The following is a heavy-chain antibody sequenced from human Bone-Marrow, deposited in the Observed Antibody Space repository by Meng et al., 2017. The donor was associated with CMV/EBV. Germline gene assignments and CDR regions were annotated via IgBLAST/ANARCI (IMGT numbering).Heavy chain of an antibody. Sequence: GESLKISCAASRFSFGDYYMSWIRLAPGKGLEWVSYISYGGDILDYADSVKGRFTISRDNDENSLYLQMNSLRVEDSATYYCARHSTEATISDYWGQGTLVTVSS. CDR1: RFSFGDYY. V-gene: IGHV3-11*01. D-gene: IGHD5-12*01. CDR3: ARHSTEATISDY. CDR2: ISYGGDIL. J-gene: IGHJ4*02.